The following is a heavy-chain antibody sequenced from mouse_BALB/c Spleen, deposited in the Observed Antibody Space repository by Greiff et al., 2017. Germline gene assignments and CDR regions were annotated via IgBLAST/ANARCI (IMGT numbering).Heavy chain of an antibody. V-gene: IGHV2-9-2*01. J-gene: IGHJ2*01. CDR2: IWTGGGT. CDR1: GFSLTSYD. CDR3: VRVRYYFDY. Sequence: VKLVESGPGLVAPSQSLSITCTVSGFSLTSYDISWIRQPPGKGLEWLGVIWTGGGTNYNSAFMSRLSISKDNSKSQVFLKMNSLQTDDTAIYYCVRVRYYFDYWGQGTTLTVSS.